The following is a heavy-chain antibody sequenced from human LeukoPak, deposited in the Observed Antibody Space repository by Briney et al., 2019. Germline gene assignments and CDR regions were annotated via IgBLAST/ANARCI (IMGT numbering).Heavy chain of an antibody. Sequence: GGSLRLSCSASGFTFSSYAMHWVRQAPGKGLEWVSAISGSGGSTYYADSVKGRFTISRDNSKNTLYLQMNSLRAEDTAVYYCAKDFGARHYFDYWGQGTLVTVSS. CDR1: GFTFSSYA. V-gene: IGHV3-23*01. CDR2: ISGSGGST. CDR3: AKDFGARHYFDY. J-gene: IGHJ4*02. D-gene: IGHD3-3*01.